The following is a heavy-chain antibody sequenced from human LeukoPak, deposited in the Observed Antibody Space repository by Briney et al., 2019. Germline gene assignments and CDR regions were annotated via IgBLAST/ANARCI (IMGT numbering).Heavy chain of an antibody. D-gene: IGHD4-17*01. Sequence: QTGASLRLSCAASGCTFTNYGFHWVRKAPGQGLEWVAVVWFDGTHDYYGDSVKGRFTISRDNSKSTLFLQMNSLTTEDTAVYYCARDPDLYGDSFFDLWGQGSLVTVSS. CDR2: VWFDGTHD. CDR3: ARDPDLYGDSFFDL. V-gene: IGHV3-33*01. CDR1: GCTFTNYG. J-gene: IGHJ4*02.